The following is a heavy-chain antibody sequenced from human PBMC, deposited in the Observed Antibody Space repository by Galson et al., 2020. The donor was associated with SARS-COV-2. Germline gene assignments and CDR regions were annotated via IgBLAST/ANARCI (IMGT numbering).Heavy chain of an antibody. D-gene: IGHD6-13*01. Sequence: GGSLRLSCAASGFTFSSYSMNWVRQAPGKGLEWVSSISSSSYIYYADSVKGRFTISRDNAKNSLYLQMNSLRAEDTAVYYCARGRIAAAGFGGGYWGQGTLVTVSS. CDR2: ISSSSYI. CDR3: ARGRIAAAGFGGGY. CDR1: GFTFSSYS. J-gene: IGHJ4*02. V-gene: IGHV3-21*01.